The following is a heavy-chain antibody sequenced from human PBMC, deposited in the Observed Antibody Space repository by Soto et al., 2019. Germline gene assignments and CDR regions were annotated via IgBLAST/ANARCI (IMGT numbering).Heavy chain of an antibody. Sequence: PADCMGISCASSGVTFSSYAMSWVRQDPGKGLEWVSSISGSGGGTYYADSVKGRFTFSRDNSKNTLYLQMNSLRAEDTAVYYCAKFGMATTKRSPPYYIDYWGQGALVTVSS. CDR1: GVTFSSYA. V-gene: IGHV3-23*01. CDR2: ISGSGGGT. CDR3: AKFGMATTKRSPPYYIDY. J-gene: IGHJ4*02. D-gene: IGHD1-1*01.